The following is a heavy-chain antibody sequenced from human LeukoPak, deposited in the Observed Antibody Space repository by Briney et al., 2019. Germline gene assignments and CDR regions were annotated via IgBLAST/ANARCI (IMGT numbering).Heavy chain of an antibody. J-gene: IGHJ6*02. V-gene: IGHV3-23*01. D-gene: IGHD2-8*02. CDR3: ARDLHYWVAMDV. Sequence: GGSLRLSFEACQFIFIGYAVSWVRQAPGKGLDGVSGFGNDGNTHYEESVRGRFDISRDTSKTTVYLQMNILRAEDTALYYCARDLHYWVAMDVWGQGTTVTVS. CDR1: QFIFIGYA. CDR2: FGNDGNT.